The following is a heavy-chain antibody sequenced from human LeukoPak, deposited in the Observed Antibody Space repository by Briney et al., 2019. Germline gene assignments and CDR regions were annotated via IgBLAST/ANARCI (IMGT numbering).Heavy chain of an antibody. CDR1: GGSISSYY. Sequence: RPSETLSLTCTVSGGSISSYYWSWIRQPPGKGLEWIGYIYYSGSTNYNPSLKSRGTISVDTSKNQFSLKLSSVTAADTAVYYCARVAEYSYGYPLDYWGQGTLVTVSS. CDR2: IYYSGST. V-gene: IGHV4-59*01. J-gene: IGHJ4*02. D-gene: IGHD5-18*01. CDR3: ARVAEYSYGYPLDY.